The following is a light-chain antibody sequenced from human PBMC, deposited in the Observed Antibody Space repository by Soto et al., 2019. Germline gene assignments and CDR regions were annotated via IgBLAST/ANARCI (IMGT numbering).Light chain of an antibody. V-gene: IGLV2-8*01. CDR3: SSYGGNNNYV. Sequence: QSALTQPPSASGSPGQSVTISCTGTSSDVGRYIYVSWYQQHPGKAPKIIMYEVSKRPSGVPDRFSSSKSGNTASLTVSGLQAEDEADYYCSSYGGNNNYVFGTGTKLTVL. CDR1: SSDVGRYIY. CDR2: EVS. J-gene: IGLJ1*01.